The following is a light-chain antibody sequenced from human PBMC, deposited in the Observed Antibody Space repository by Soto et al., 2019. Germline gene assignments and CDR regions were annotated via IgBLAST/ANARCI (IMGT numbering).Light chain of an antibody. J-gene: IGLJ1*01. CDR3: SSYRPYRTLEV. CDR1: NTDIGGYDY. CDR2: DVT. V-gene: IGLV2-14*03. Sequence: QSALTQPDSGSGYLGESITISCTGTNTDIGGYDYVSWYQQHPGGAPKLVIYDVTSRPSGVSNRLSGSKSGFTASLTISGLQAVDHTHYYCSSYRPYRTLEVFGTGTKVTAL.